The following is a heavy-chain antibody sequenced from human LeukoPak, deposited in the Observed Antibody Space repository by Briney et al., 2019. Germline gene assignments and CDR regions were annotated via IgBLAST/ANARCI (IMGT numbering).Heavy chain of an antibody. CDR2: ISSDGNDK. V-gene: IGHV3-30*03. CDR1: GVTFSSYG. CDR3: TTKVIRGNSGDDYDD. J-gene: IGHJ4*02. D-gene: IGHD5-12*01. Sequence: GGSLRLSCAASGVTFSSYGMHWVRQAPGKGLEWVALISSDGNDKLYGDSAKGRFTISRDDSKSALYLQMNSLRAEDTAVYYCTTKVIRGNSGDDYDDWGQGTLVTVSS.